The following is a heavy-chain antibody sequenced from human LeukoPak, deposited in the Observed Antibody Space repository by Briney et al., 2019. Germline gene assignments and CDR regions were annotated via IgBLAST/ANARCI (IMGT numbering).Heavy chain of an antibody. J-gene: IGHJ6*02. Sequence: SETLSLTCAVYGGSFSGYYWSWIRQPPGKGLEWIGEINHSGSTNYNPSLKSRVTISVDTSKNQSSLKLSSVTAADTAVYYCARGQYSSGWYYYYGMDVWGQGTTVTVSS. V-gene: IGHV4-34*01. D-gene: IGHD6-19*01. CDR1: GGSFSGYY. CDR3: ARGQYSSGWYYYYGMDV. CDR2: INHSGST.